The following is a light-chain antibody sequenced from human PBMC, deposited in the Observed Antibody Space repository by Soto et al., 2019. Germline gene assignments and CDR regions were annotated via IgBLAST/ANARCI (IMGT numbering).Light chain of an antibody. CDR1: SSDVGTYTL. CDR2: ATS. J-gene: IGLJ3*02. CDR3: TSFARGSTLV. V-gene: IGLV2-23*01. Sequence: QSALTQPAAVSGSPGQSITISCTGTSSDVGTYTLVSWYQQYPGKAPKLMIYATSKRPSGVSNRFSGSKSGDTASLTISGLQAEDEADYYCTSFARGSTLVFGGGTKLTVL.